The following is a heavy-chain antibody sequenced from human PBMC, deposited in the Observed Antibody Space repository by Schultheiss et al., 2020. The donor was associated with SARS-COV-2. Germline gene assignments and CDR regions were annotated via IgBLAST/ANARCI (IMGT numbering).Heavy chain of an antibody. CDR3: ASSNYGSGSYSFYFDY. CDR2: IYHSGST. D-gene: IGHD3-10*01. Sequence: SQTLSLTCSVSGGSISTYYWSWIRQSPGKGLEWIGYIYHSGSTYYNPSLKSRVTMSVDTSKNQFSLKLSSVTAADTAVYYCASSNYGSGSYSFYFDYWGQGTLVTVSS. J-gene: IGHJ4*02. CDR1: GGSISTYY. V-gene: IGHV4-59*12.